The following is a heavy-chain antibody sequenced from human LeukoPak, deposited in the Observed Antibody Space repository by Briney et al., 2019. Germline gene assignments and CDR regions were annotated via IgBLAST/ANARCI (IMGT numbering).Heavy chain of an antibody. CDR1: GGSIASGGNF. CDR3: ARYYCGGSNCPGVDS. CDR2: ISHSGST. Sequence: SQTLSLTCTVSGGSIASGGNFCTWLRQHPGAGLEWIGYISHSGSTYYNPSLESRVLISIDTSNNQFSLKLSSVTAADTAVYYCARYYCGGSNCPGVDSWGQGALVTVSS. V-gene: IGHV4-31*02. J-gene: IGHJ4*02. D-gene: IGHD2-21*01.